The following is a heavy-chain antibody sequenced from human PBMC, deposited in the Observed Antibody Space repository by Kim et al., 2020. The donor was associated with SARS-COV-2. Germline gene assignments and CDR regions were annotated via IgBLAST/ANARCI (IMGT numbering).Heavy chain of an antibody. CDR3: ARPSSGGSCYDAFDI. CDR1: GGSISSSSYY. V-gene: IGHV4-39*01. J-gene: IGHJ3*02. Sequence: SETLSLTCTVSGGSISSSSYYWGWIRQPPGKGLEWIGSIYYSGSTYYNPSLKSRVTISVDTSKNQFSLKLSSVTAADTAVYYCARPSSGGSCYDAFDIWGQGTMVTVSS. CDR2: IYYSGST. D-gene: IGHD2-15*01.